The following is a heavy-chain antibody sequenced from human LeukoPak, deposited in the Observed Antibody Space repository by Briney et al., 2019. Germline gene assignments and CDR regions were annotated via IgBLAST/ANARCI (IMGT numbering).Heavy chain of an antibody. J-gene: IGHJ4*02. D-gene: IGHD1-26*01. CDR3: AKHSGSYFIYYVDS. V-gene: IGHV3-23*01. CDR1: GFTFSSYG. Sequence: PGGSLRLSCAASGFTFSSYGMSWVRQAPGKGLEWVATISGSAYNTYYADSVKGRFTISRDNSANTVFLHMGSLRAEDTALYYCAKHSGSYFIYYVDSWGQGTLVTVSS. CDR2: ISGSAYNT.